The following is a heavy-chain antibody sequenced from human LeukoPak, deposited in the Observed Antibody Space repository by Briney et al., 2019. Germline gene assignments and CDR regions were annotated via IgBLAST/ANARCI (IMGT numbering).Heavy chain of an antibody. CDR3: ARGAPYYDYVWGSYRWNNAFDI. D-gene: IGHD3-16*02. Sequence: SETLSLTCTVSSYSISSGYYWGWIRQPAGKGLEWIGRISSSGSTNYNPSLKSRVTISVDTSKNQFSLKLSSVTAADTAVYYCARGAPYYDYVWGSYRWNNAFDIWGQGTMVTVPS. CDR2: ISSSGST. V-gene: IGHV4-38-2*02. CDR1: SYSISSGYY. J-gene: IGHJ3*02.